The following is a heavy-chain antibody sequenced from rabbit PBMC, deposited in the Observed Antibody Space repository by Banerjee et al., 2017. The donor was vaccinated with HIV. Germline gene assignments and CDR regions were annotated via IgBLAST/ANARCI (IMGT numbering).Heavy chain of an antibody. V-gene: IGHV1S40*01. CDR2: IYVGSGGSD. D-gene: IGHD8-1*01. J-gene: IGHJ2*01. Sequence: QSLEESGGDLVKPGASLTLTCTASGFSFSRNYHMCWVRQAPGKGLEWIACIYVGSGGSDYYADWAKGRFTISKTSSTMVTLQMTSLTAADTATYFCARDLGVGSSYYRDALDPRGPGTLVTDS. CDR3: ARDLGVGSSYYRDALDP. CDR1: GFSFSRNYH.